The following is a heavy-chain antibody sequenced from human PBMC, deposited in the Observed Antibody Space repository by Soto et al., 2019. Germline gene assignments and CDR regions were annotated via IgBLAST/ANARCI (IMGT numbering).Heavy chain of an antibody. CDR1: GFFLSNNW. V-gene: IGHV3-11*06. CDR3: GRSGGWRKVGVYHDGLDV. D-gene: IGHD2-8*01. Sequence: QVQLVESGGGWVKPGESLRLSCIGSGFFLSNNWMTWIRQAPGKGLEWVSYISASGDYTIYADSLKGRFTISRDNARNTPWLQIISLTAGDSAVDYCGRSGGWRKVGVYHDGLDVWGQGTTVIVSS. CDR2: ISASGDYT. J-gene: IGHJ6*02.